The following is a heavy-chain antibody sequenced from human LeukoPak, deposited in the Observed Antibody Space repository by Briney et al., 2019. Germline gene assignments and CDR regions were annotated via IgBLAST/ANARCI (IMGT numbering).Heavy chain of an antibody. D-gene: IGHD1-26*01. V-gene: IGHV3-23*01. CDR2: ISDSGVNT. Sequence: GGSLRLSCAASGFTFNSYAMTWVRQAPGKGLEWVSSISDSGVNTHYADSVKGRFTISRDNSKNTLYLQMNSLRAEDTAVYYCAKGLRGIYDYWGQGTLVTVSS. CDR3: AKGLRGIYDY. CDR1: GFTFNSYA. J-gene: IGHJ4*02.